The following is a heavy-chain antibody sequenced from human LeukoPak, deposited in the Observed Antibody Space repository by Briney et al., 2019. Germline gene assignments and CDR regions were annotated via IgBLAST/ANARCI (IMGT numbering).Heavy chain of an antibody. D-gene: IGHD6-19*01. CDR2: IWYDGSNK. CDR3: AKEPGYSSGWYGVDY. CDR1: GFTFSSYG. V-gene: IGHV3-33*06. Sequence: PGGSLRLSCAASGFTFSSYGMHWVRQAPGKGLEWVAVIWYDGSNKYYADSVKGRFTISRDNSKNTLYLQMNSLRAEDTAVYYCAKEPGYSSGWYGVDYWGQGTLVTVSS. J-gene: IGHJ4*02.